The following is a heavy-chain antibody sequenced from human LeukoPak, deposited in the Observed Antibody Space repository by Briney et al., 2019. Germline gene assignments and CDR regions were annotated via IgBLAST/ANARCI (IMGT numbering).Heavy chain of an antibody. V-gene: IGHV3-21*01. CDR3: AREYCSGTSCYLDY. J-gene: IGHJ4*02. Sequence: AGGSLRLSCAASGFTFSSYSMNWVRQAPGKGLEWVSSISSSSSYIYYADSVKGRFTISRDNAKNSLYLQMNSLRAEDTAVYYCAREYCSGTSCYLDYWGQGTLVTVSS. CDR2: ISSSSSYI. D-gene: IGHD2-2*01. CDR1: GFTFSSYS.